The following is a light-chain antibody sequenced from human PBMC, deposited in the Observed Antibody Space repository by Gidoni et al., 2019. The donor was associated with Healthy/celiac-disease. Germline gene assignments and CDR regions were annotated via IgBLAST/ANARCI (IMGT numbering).Light chain of an antibody. V-gene: IGKV3-15*01. CDR1: QSVSSN. J-gene: IGKJ1*01. CDR3: QQYNNWPPTWT. Sequence: EIVMTQSPATLSVSPGERATLSCRASQSVSSNVAWYQQTPGQAPRLLIYGASTRATGIPASFSGSGSGTEFTLTISSLQSEDFAVYYCQQYNNWPPTWTFGQGTKVEIK. CDR2: GAS.